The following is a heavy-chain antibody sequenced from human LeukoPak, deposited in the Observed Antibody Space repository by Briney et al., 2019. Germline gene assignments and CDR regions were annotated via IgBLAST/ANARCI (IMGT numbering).Heavy chain of an antibody. V-gene: IGHV3-9*01. J-gene: IGHJ4*02. Sequence: PGRSLRLSCSASGFTFVDYAMHWVRQAPGKGLELVSGNSWNSGSIGYADSVKGRITISRDNAKNSLYLQMNSLRAEDTALYYCAKGDGYSYGRTYFDYWGQGTLVTVSS. CDR1: GFTFVDYA. CDR3: AKGDGYSYGRTYFDY. CDR2: NSWNSGSI. D-gene: IGHD5-18*01.